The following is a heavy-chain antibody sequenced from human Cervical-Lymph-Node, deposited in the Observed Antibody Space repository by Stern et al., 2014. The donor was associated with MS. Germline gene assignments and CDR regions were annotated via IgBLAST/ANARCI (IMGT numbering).Heavy chain of an antibody. V-gene: IGHV4-59*01. CDR3: ARGSTGDSSSWYYYYGMDV. CDR2: IYYSGST. D-gene: IGHD6-13*01. J-gene: IGHJ6*02. CDR1: GGSISSYY. Sequence: QVQLQESGPGLVKPSETLSLTCTVSGGSISSYYWSWIRQPPGKGLEWIGYIYYSGSTNYNPSLKSRVTISVDTSKNQFSLKLSSVTAADTAVYYCARGSTGDSSSWYYYYGMDVWGQGTTVTVSS.